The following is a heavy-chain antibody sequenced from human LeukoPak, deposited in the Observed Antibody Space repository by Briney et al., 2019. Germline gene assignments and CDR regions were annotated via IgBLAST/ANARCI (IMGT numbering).Heavy chain of an antibody. J-gene: IGHJ5*02. V-gene: IGHV3-30-3*01. CDR1: GFTFSSYA. CDR2: ISYDGSNK. Sequence: GGSLRLSCAASGFTFSSYAMHWVRQAPGKGLEWVAVISYDGSNKYYADSVKGLFTISRDNSKNTLYLQMNSLRAEDTAVYYCARDTDTAMVTAGGWFDPWGQGTLVTVSS. CDR3: ARDTDTAMVTAGGWFDP. D-gene: IGHD5-18*01.